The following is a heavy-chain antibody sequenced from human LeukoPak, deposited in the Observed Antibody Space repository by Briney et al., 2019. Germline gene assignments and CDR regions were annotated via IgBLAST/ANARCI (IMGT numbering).Heavy chain of an antibody. CDR2: VSYSGIT. CDR3: ARGTIAAAGFDY. J-gene: IGHJ4*02. CDR1: GGSISSYY. V-gene: IGHV4-59*01. D-gene: IGHD6-13*01. Sequence: SETLSLTCTVSGGSISSYYWSWVRQPPGKGLEWIGYVSYSGITDYNPSLKSRVIISIDTSKNQFSLRLSSVTAADTAVYYCARGTIAAAGFDYWGQGTLVTVSS.